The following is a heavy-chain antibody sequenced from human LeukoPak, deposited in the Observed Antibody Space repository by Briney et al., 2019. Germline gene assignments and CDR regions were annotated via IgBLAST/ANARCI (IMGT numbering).Heavy chain of an antibody. CDR1: GFTFSSCT. J-gene: IGHJ3*02. CDR3: ARDPGNSGAFDI. CDR2: ISSSSYI. D-gene: IGHD1-26*01. V-gene: IGHV3-21*01. Sequence: KPGGSLRLSCAASGFTFSSCTMNWVRQAPGKGLEWVSSISSSSYIYYADSVKGRFTISRDNAKNSLYLQMNSLRAEDTAVYYCARDPGNSGAFDIWGQGTMVTVSS.